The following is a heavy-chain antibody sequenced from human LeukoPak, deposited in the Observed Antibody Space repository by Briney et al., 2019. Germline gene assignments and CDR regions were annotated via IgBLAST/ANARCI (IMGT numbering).Heavy chain of an antibody. J-gene: IGHJ4*02. V-gene: IGHV3-74*01. D-gene: IGHD6-13*01. CDR3: ARAYYSSSWSDY. CDR2: INSDGSST. Sequence: GGSLRLSCAASGFTFSSYWMHWVRQAPGKGLVWVSRINSDGSSTSYADSVKGRFTISRDNAKNTLYLQMNRLRAEDTAVYYCARAYYSSSWSDYWGQGTLVTVSS. CDR1: GFTFSSYW.